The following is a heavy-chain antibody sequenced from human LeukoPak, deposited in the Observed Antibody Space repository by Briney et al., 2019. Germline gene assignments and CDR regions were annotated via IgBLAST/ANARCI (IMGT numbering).Heavy chain of an antibody. V-gene: IGHV1-8*01. J-gene: IGHJ4*02. CDR1: GYTFSSYD. Sequence: ASVKVSCKASGYTFSSYDINWVRQATGQGLGWMGWMNPNSGNTGYAQKFQGRVTMTRNTSISTDYMELSSLRSEDTAVYYCARGTYYYGSGSYSWDYWGQGTPVTVSS. CDR2: MNPNSGNT. CDR3: ARGTYYYGSGSYSWDY. D-gene: IGHD3-10*01.